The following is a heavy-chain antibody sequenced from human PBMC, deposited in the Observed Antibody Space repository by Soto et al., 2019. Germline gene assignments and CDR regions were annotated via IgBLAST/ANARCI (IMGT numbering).Heavy chain of an antibody. CDR3: ARGGIGAAHSPNYYYYRDV. D-gene: IGHD6-13*01. V-gene: IGHV7-4-1*02. CDR1: GYTFTSYA. CDR2: INTNTGNP. J-gene: IGHJ6*03. Sequence: ASVKVSCKASGYTFTSYAMNWVRQAPGPGLEWMGWINTNTGNPTYAQGFTGRFVFSLDTSVSTAYLQISSLKAEDTDVYYCARGGIGAAHSPNYYYYRDVWGKGTTGTVSS.